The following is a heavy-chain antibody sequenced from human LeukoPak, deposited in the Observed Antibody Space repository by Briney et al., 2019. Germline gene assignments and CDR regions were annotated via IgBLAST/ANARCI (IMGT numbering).Heavy chain of an antibody. V-gene: IGHV4-4*02. Sequence: PSGTLSLTCAVSGGSISSNNWWGWVRQPPGKGLEWIGEIYHSGSPNYNPSLKSRVTISVDTSKNQFSLRLSSVTAADTAVYYCARLGGYSYGSSYYFDYWGQGTLVTVSS. D-gene: IGHD5-18*01. CDR1: GGSISSNNW. CDR2: IYHSGSP. CDR3: ARLGGYSYGSSYYFDY. J-gene: IGHJ4*02.